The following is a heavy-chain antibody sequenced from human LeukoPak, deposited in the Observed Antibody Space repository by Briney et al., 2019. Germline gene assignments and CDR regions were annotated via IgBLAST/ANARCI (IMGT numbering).Heavy chain of an antibody. V-gene: IGHV4-34*01. CDR2: INHSGST. J-gene: IGHJ6*02. Sequence: PSETLSLTCAVYGGSFSGYYWSWIRQPPGKGLEWIGEINHSGSTNYNPSLKSRVTISVDTSKNQFSLKLSSVTAADTAVYYCASTFYYYYGMDGWGQGTTVTDSS. CDR1: GGSFSGYY. CDR3: ASTFYYYYGMDG.